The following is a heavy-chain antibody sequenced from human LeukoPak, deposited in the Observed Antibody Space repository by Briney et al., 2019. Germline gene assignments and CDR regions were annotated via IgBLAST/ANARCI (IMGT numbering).Heavy chain of an antibody. V-gene: IGHV3-30*02. CDR3: AKDSGYSYGFGGFDP. J-gene: IGHJ5*02. CDR1: GFIFGSYG. D-gene: IGHD5-18*01. Sequence: HPGGSLRLSCAASGFIFGSYGMHWVRQAPGKGLEWVAFVWYDGTNKYYADSVKGRFTISRDNSKNTLYLQINSLRPEDTAVYYCAKDSGYSYGFGGFDPWGQGTLVTVSS. CDR2: VWYDGTNK.